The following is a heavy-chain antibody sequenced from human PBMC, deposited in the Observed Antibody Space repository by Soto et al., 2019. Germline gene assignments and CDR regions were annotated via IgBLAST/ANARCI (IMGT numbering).Heavy chain of an antibody. CDR1: GGSISSSSYY. CDR3: ARRVDYPVGFVNAIDY. J-gene: IGHJ4*02. CDR2: IYYSGST. D-gene: IGHD3-9*01. Sequence: SETLSLTCTVSGGSISSSSYYWGWIRQPPGKGLEWIGSIYYSGSTYYNPSLKSRVTISVDTSKNQFSLKLSSVTAADTAVYYCARRVDYPVGFVNAIDYWGQGTLVTVSS. V-gene: IGHV4-39*01.